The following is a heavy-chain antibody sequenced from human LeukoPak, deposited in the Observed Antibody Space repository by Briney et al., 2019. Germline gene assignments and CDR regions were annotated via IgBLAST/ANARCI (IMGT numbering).Heavy chain of an antibody. V-gene: IGHV3-7*01. D-gene: IGHD3-10*01. CDR3: ARDQGSFGCPNDY. J-gene: IGHJ4*02. CDR1: GFTFSSYW. Sequence: GGSLRLSCAASGFTFSSYWMSWVRQAPGKGLEWVANIKQDGSEKYYVDSVKGRFTISRDNAKNSLYLQMNSLRAEDTAVYYCARDQGSFGCPNDYWGQGTLVTVSS. CDR2: IKQDGSEK.